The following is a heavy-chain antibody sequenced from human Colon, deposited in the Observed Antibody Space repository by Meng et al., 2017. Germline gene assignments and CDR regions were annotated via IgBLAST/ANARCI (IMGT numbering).Heavy chain of an antibody. D-gene: IGHD3-22*01. CDR1: GLSFSDYY. J-gene: IGHJ1*01. Sequence: QVQVGESGGGLVKPGGSLRLSCAASGLSFSDYYMSWIRQAPGKGLEFVSYISSSGKPMFYADSVKGRFTISRDNAKNSVYLQMDSLTADDTAVYYCARDDYDGSGYPYFRHWGQGTLVTVSS. CDR3: ARDDYDGSGYPYFRH. CDR2: ISSSGKPM. V-gene: IGHV3-11*04.